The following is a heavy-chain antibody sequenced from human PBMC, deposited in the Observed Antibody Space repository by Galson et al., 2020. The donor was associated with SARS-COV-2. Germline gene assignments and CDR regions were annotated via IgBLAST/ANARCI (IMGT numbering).Heavy chain of an antibody. CDR3: ARDLPYYDFWSGYYFAEQPADYYYYGMDV. CDR1: GGSISSSSYY. J-gene: IGHJ6*02. CDR2: IYYSGST. V-gene: IGHV4-39*07. D-gene: IGHD3-3*01. Sequence: SETLSLTCTVSGGSISSSSYYWGWIRQPPGKGLEWIGSIYYSGSTYYNPSLKSRVTISVDTSKNQFSLKLSSVTAADTAVYYCARDLPYYDFWSGYYFAEQPADYYYYGMDVWGQGTTVTVSS.